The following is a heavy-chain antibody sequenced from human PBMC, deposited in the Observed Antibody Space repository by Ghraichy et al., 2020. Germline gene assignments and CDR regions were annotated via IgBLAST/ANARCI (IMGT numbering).Heavy chain of an antibody. Sequence: SQTLSLTCTASGGSMSSSNYYWGWIRQPPGKGLEWIGSIDYSGSTYYNPSLKSRVAISVDTSKNQFSLKLSPVTAADTAVYHCVYFFSYDSRGYYSVSYWAQGTLVTVCS. J-gene: IGHJ4*02. D-gene: IGHD3-22*01. V-gene: IGHV4-39*07. CDR1: GGSMSSSNYY. CDR3: VYFFSYDSRGYYSVSY. CDR2: IDYSGST.